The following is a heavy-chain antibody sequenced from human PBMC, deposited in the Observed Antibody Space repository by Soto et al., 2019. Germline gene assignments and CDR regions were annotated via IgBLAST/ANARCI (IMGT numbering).Heavy chain of an antibody. J-gene: IGHJ6*03. D-gene: IGHD4-17*01. CDR1: GFTFSNAW. Sequence: GGSLRLSCAASGFTFSNAWMSWVRQAPGKGLEWVGRIKSKTDGGTTDYAATVKGRFTISRDDSKNTLYLQMNSLKTEDTAVYYCTTAHPPVTTAYYHYYMDVWGTGTTVTVSS. V-gene: IGHV3-15*01. CDR2: IKSKTDGGTT. CDR3: TTAHPPVTTAYYHYYMDV.